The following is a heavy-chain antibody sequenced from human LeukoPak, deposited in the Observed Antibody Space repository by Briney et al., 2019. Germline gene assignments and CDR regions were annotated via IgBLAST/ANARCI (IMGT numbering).Heavy chain of an antibody. CDR3: ARDIAAAAFDAFDI. V-gene: IGHV4-38-2*02. CDR2: IYHSGST. CDR1: GYSISSAYY. J-gene: IGHJ3*02. D-gene: IGHD6-13*01. Sequence: PSETLSLTCTVSGYSISSAYYWDWIRQPPGKGLEWIGSIYHSGSTYYNPSLKSRVTISVDTSKNQFSLKLSSVTAADTAVYYCARDIAAAAFDAFDIWGQETMVTVSS.